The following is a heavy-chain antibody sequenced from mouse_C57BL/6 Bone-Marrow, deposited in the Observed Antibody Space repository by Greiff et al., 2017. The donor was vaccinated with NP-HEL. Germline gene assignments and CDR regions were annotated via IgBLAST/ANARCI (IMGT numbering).Heavy chain of an antibody. D-gene: IGHD1-1*01. CDR2: IDPEDGET. V-gene: IGHV14-2*01. CDR3: ASLYRGAMDY. J-gene: IGHJ4*01. Sequence: VQLQQSGAELVKPGASVKLSCTASGFNIKDYYMHWVKQRTEQGLEWIGRIDPEDGETKYAAKFQGKATITADKSSNTAYLQLSSLTSEDTAVYYCASLYRGAMDYWGQGTSVTVSS. CDR1: GFNIKDYY.